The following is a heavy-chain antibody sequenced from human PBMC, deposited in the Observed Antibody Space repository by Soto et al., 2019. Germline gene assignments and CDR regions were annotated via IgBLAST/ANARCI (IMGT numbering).Heavy chain of an antibody. CDR3: ARGPSGDKVHY. V-gene: IGHV4-30-4*01. Sequence: SETLSLTCTVSGGSISSGDYYWSCIRQPPGEGLEWIGHIFDSGTTYTNPSLRSQVAISLDTSKNHFSLTLSSVTAADTAVYYCARGPSGDKVHYWGQGALVTVSS. CDR1: GGSISSGDYY. J-gene: IGHJ4*02. D-gene: IGHD7-27*01. CDR2: IFDSGTT.